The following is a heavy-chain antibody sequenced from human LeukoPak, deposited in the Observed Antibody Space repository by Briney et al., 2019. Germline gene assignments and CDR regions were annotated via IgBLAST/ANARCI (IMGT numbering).Heavy chain of an antibody. Sequence: SETLSLTCTVSGGSISSSSYYWGWIRQPPGKGLEWIGSIYYSGSTYYNPSLKSRVTISVDTSKNQFSLKLSSVTAADTAVYYCARLCGGDCSLVDFDLWGRGTLVTVSS. V-gene: IGHV4-39*01. J-gene: IGHJ2*01. CDR3: ARLCGGDCSLVDFDL. D-gene: IGHD2-21*01. CDR1: GGSISSSSYY. CDR2: IYYSGST.